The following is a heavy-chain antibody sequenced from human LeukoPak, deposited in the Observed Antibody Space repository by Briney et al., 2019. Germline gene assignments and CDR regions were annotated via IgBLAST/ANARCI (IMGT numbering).Heavy chain of an antibody. V-gene: IGHV3-23*01. J-gene: IGHJ4*02. Sequence: GGSLRLSCAASGFTLNMYAMNWVRQAPGKGLDWVSSLTGSGRGTYYAPSVKGRFTMSRDDSKDTLYLQMNSLRPDDTAVYYCAKIPATDPIDFWGQGTLVTVSS. D-gene: IGHD6-13*01. CDR2: LTGSGRGT. CDR3: AKIPATDPIDF. CDR1: GFTLNMYA.